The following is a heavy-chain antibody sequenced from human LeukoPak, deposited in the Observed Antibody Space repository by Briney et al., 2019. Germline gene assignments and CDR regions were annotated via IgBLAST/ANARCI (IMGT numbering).Heavy chain of an antibody. Sequence: PSETLSLTCTISGGSISSYYWGWIRQPPGKGLEWIGSIYYSGSTYYNPSLKSRVTISVDTSKNQFSLKLSSVTAADTAVYYCARSHVDIVATSYFDYWGQGTLVTVSS. CDR3: ARSHVDIVATSYFDY. V-gene: IGHV4-39*01. CDR2: IYYSGST. J-gene: IGHJ4*02. D-gene: IGHD5-12*01. CDR1: GGSISSYY.